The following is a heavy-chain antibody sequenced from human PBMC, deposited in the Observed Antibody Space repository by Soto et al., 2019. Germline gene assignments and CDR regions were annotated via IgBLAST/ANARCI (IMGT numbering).Heavy chain of an antibody. CDR2: TYYRSKWYN. V-gene: IGHV6-1*01. D-gene: IGHD6-19*01. J-gene: IGHJ6*02. CDR1: GDSVSSNSAA. Sequence: SQTLSLTCVISGDSVSSNSAAWNWIRQSPSRGLEWLGRTYYRSKWYNDYAVSVKSRITINPDTSKNQFSLQLNSVTPEDTAVYYCARDLRIAVAVYYYGMDVWGQGTTVTVSS. CDR3: ARDLRIAVAVYYYGMDV.